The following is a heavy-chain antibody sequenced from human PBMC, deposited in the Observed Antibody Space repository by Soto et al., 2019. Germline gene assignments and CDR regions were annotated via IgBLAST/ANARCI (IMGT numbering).Heavy chain of an antibody. J-gene: IGHJ4*02. CDR1: GFTFSSYA. CDR2: ISGSGGST. D-gene: IGHD6-19*01. CDR3: AKDLPWLGRTYDY. Sequence: AGGSLRLSCAASGFTFSSYAMSWVRQAPGKGLEWVSAISGSGGSTYYADSVKGRFTISRDNSKNTLYLLMNILRAEDTAVYYCAKDLPWLGRTYDYWGQGTLVTVSS. V-gene: IGHV3-23*01.